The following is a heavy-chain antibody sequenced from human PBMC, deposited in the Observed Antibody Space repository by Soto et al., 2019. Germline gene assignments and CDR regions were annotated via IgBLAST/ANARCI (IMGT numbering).Heavy chain of an antibody. CDR1: EFTFSNFG. D-gene: IGHD2-15*01. V-gene: IGHV3-33*01. CDR2: INYDGSNE. J-gene: IGHJ3*02. CDR3: ARVDVVVAADAFDI. Sequence: QVQLVESGGGVVQPGRSLRLSCAASEFTFSNFGMHWVRQAPGKGLEWVAVINYDGSNEYYADSVKGRFTISRDNSKNTLYLQMNSLRAEDTAVYYCARVDVVVAADAFDIWGQGTMVTVSS.